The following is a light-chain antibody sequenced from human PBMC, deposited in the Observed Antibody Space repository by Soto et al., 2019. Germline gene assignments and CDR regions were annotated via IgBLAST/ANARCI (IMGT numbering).Light chain of an antibody. V-gene: IGKV1-39*01. CDR1: QSISSY. CDR2: AAS. Sequence: DIQMTQSPSSLSASVGNRVTITCRASQSISSYLTWYHQKPGKAPKLLIYAASSLQSGVPSRFSGSGSGTDFTLTISSLQPEDFATYYCQQSYSTPITFGQGTRLEIK. CDR3: QQSYSTPIT. J-gene: IGKJ5*01.